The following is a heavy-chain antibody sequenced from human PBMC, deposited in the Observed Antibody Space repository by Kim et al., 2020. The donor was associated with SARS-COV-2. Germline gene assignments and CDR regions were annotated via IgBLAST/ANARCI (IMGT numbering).Heavy chain of an antibody. Sequence: GGSLRLSCAASGFTFSDHYMDWVRQAPGKGLEWVGRTRNKANSYTTEYAASVKGRFTISRDDSKNSLYLQMNSLKTEDTAVYYCATTSGSYPDYYYYGMDVWGQGTTVTVSS. CDR3: ATTSGSYPDYYYYGMDV. J-gene: IGHJ6*02. D-gene: IGHD1-26*01. V-gene: IGHV3-72*01. CDR1: GFTFSDHY. CDR2: TRNKANSYTT.